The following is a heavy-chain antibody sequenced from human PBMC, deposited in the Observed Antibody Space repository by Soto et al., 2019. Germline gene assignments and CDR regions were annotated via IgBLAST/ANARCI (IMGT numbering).Heavy chain of an antibody. CDR2: INPNSGGT. CDR3: ARDGVYDRSGYYPNWFDT. V-gene: IGHV1-2*04. CDR1: GYTFTGYY. J-gene: IGHJ5*02. D-gene: IGHD3-22*01. Sequence: APVKVSCKASGYTFTGYYMHSARQAPGQGLEWMGWINPNSGGTNYAQKFQGWVTMTRDTSISTAYMELSRLRSDDTAVYYRARDGVYDRSGYYPNWFDTWGQGTLVTVSS.